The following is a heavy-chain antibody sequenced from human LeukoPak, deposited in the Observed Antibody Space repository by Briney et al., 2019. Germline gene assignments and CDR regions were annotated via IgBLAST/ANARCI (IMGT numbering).Heavy chain of an antibody. J-gene: IGHJ6*03. CDR3: ARDKEDIVVVPAAIPWYYYYYMDV. CDR1: GGSISGSSYY. V-gene: IGHV4-39*07. Sequence: SETLSLTCTVSGGSISGSSYYWGWIRQPPGKGLEWIGSIYYSGSTYYNPSLKSRVTISVDTSKNQFSLKLSSVTAADTDVYYCARDKEDIVVVPAAIPWYYYYYMDVWGKGTTVTVSS. D-gene: IGHD2-2*01. CDR2: IYYSGST.